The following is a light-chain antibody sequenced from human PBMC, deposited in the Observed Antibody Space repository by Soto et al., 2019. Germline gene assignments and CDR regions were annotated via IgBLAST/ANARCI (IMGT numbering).Light chain of an antibody. CDR3: QSYDSSLSVLYV. V-gene: IGLV1-40*01. CDR1: SSNIGAGYD. CDR2: GNS. Sequence: QPVLTQPPSVSRAPGQRVSISYTRSSSNIGAGYDVHWYQQLPGTAPKLLIYGNSNRPSGVPDRFSGSKSGTSASLAITGLQAEDEADYYCQSYDSSLSVLYVFGTGTKVTVL. J-gene: IGLJ1*01.